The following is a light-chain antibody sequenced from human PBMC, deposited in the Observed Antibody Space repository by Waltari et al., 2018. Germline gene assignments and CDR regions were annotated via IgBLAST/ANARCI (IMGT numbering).Light chain of an antibody. CDR3: AAWDDSLNGWV. Sequence: QSVLTQPPSASGTPGQSVTISCSGSSSNIGSNSVNWYQQLPGSAPKLLIYNDEHRPSGVPDRFSGSKSGTSASLAISGLQSEDEADYYCAAWDDSLNGWVFGGGTKLTGL. CDR2: NDE. V-gene: IGLV1-44*01. J-gene: IGLJ3*02. CDR1: SSNIGSNS.